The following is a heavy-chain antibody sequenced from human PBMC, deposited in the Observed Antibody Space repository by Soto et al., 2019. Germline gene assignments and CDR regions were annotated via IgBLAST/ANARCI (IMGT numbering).Heavy chain of an antibody. CDR1: GFTFTSSA. CDR3: AADPDDFLSAPAYGMDV. V-gene: IGHV1-58*01. Sequence: QMQLVQSGPEVKKPGTSVKVSCKASGFTFTSSAVQWVRQARGQRLECIGWIVVGSGNTNYAQKFQERVTITRDMSTSTAYMELSSLRSEDKAVYYCAADPDDFLSAPAYGMDVWGQGTTVTVSS. D-gene: IGHD3-3*01. J-gene: IGHJ6*02. CDR2: IVVGSGNT.